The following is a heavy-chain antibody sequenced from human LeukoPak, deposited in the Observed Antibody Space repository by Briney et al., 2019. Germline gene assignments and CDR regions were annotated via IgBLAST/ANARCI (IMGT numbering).Heavy chain of an antibody. V-gene: IGHV4-31*03. CDR2: IYYSGST. CDR3: ARAFAGYSSSWYHPYYYYYGMDV. Sequence: SETLSLTCTVSGGSISSGGYYWSWIRQHPGKGLEWIGYIYYSGSTYYNPSLKSRVTISVDTSKNQSSLKLSSVTAADTAVYYCARAFAGYSSSWYHPYYYYYGMDVWGQGTTVTVSS. J-gene: IGHJ6*02. CDR1: GGSISSGGYY. D-gene: IGHD6-13*01.